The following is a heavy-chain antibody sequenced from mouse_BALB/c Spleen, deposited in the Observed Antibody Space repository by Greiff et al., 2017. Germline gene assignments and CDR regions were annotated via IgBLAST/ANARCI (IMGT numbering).Heavy chain of an antibody. CDR3: ARDRGITTKGAMDY. D-gene: IGHD2-4*01. CDR1: GFTFSDYY. J-gene: IGHJ4*01. CDR2: ISDGGSYT. Sequence: EVMLVESGGGLVKPGGSLKLSCAASGFTFSDYYMYWVRQTPEKRLEWVATISDGGSYTYYPDSVKGRFTISRDNAKNNLYLQMSSLKSEDTAMYYCARDRGITTKGAMDYWGQGTSVTVSS. V-gene: IGHV5-4*02.